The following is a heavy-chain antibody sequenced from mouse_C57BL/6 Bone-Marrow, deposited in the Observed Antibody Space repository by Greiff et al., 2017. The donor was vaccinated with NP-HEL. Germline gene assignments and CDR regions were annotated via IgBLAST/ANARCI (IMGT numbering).Heavy chain of an antibody. CDR1: GYTFTSYG. Sequence: LVESGAELARPGASVKLSCKASGYTFTSYGISWVKQRTGQGLEWIGEIYPRSGNTYYNKKFKGKATLTADKSSSTAYMELRSLTSEDSAVYFCARWAYYYGSSHYAMDYWGQGTSVTVSS. CDR3: ARWAYYYGSSHYAMDY. CDR2: IYPRSGNT. J-gene: IGHJ4*01. V-gene: IGHV1-81*01. D-gene: IGHD1-1*01.